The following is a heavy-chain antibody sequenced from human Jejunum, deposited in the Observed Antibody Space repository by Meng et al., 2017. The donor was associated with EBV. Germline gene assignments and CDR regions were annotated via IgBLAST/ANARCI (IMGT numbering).Heavy chain of an antibody. Sequence: QGQLQVLGPGLVKPSETLSLPCTVSGASITDYNWSWIRLSPGEGLEWIGYISSGGFTNPNPSLKSRVAMSADTSKNQISLKLTSVTTADTAFYYCARAYYYGSGNYAWFGPWGPGTLVTVSS. CDR2: ISSGGFT. D-gene: IGHD3-10*01. CDR3: ARAYYYGSGNYAWFGP. V-gene: IGHV4-59*01. J-gene: IGHJ5*02. CDR1: GASITDYN.